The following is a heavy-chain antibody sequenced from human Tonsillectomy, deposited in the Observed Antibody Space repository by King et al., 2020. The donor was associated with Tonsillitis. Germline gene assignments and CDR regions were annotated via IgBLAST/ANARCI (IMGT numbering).Heavy chain of an antibody. CDR2: ISAYNGPT. Sequence: QLVQSGAEVNKPGASVKVSCKASGYIFTSYGISWVRQAPGQGLEWMGWISAYNGPTDYAQNLQGRVTMTTDTSTSTAYMELRSLRSDDTAVYYCARGLTSSWFDAFDIWGQGTMVTVSS. CDR3: ARGLTSSWFDAFDI. V-gene: IGHV1-18*01. D-gene: IGHD6-13*01. J-gene: IGHJ3*02. CDR1: GYIFTSYG.